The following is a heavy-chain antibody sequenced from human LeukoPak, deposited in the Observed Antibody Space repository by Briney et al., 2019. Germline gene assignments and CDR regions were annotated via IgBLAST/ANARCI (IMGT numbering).Heavy chain of an antibody. Sequence: ASVKVSCKASGYTFTGHYMHWLRQAPKQGLEWMGWINPNNGGTNYAQKFQGRVTVTRDTSISTAYMELSRLRSDDTAVYYCAREIRKGQWPVFALNYWGQGTLVTVSS. V-gene: IGHV1-2*02. CDR2: INPNNGGT. CDR1: GYTFTGHY. CDR3: AREIRKGQWPVFALNY. D-gene: IGHD6-19*01. J-gene: IGHJ4*02.